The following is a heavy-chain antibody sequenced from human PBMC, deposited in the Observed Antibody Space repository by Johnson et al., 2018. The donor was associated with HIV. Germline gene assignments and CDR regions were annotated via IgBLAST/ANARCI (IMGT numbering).Heavy chain of an antibody. D-gene: IGHD2-15*01. CDR3: ARVGVDDAFDF. V-gene: IGHV3-21*04. CDR2: ISGSGGSI. CDR1: RFTFSSYG. Sequence: VQLVESGGGVVQPGRSLRLSCVASRFTFSSYGMHWVRQAPGKGLEWVSAISGSGGSIYYADSVKGRFTISRDNAKNSLFLQMNSLRAEDTALYSCARVGVDDAFDFWGQGTMVTVSS. J-gene: IGHJ3*01.